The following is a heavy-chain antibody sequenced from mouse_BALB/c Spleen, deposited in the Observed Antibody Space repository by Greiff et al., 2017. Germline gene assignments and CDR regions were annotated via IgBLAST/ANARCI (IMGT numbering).Heavy chain of an antibody. V-gene: IGHV2-2*01. Sequence: VKLMESGPGLVQPSQSLSITCTVSGFSLTSYGVHWVRQSPGKGLEWLGVIWSGGSTDYNAAFISRLSISKDNSKSQVFFKMNSLQADDTAMYYCARDRGGWGWYFDVWGAGTTVTVSS. D-gene: IGHD2-3*01. CDR2: IWSGGST. CDR1: GFSLTSYG. J-gene: IGHJ1*01. CDR3: ARDRGGWGWYFDV.